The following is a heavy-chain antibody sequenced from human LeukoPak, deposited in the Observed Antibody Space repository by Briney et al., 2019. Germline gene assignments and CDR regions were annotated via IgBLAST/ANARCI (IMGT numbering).Heavy chain of an antibody. V-gene: IGHV3-48*03. Sequence: GGSLRLSCAASGFTFSRYEMNWVRQAPGKGLEWVSYISRSGDTIYFADSVKGRFTISRDNAKNSLYLQMNSLRAEDTAVYYCARASPPPTYDYGDYSDGMDVWGQGTTVTVSS. D-gene: IGHD4-17*01. J-gene: IGHJ6*02. CDR2: ISRSGDTI. CDR3: ARASPPPTYDYGDYSDGMDV. CDR1: GFTFSRYE.